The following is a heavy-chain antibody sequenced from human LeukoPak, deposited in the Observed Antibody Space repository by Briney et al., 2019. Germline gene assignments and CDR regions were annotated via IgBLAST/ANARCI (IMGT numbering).Heavy chain of an antibody. CDR3: ARDQAIFGVVTTFDY. CDR2: INPNSGGT. D-gene: IGHD3-3*01. V-gene: IGHV1-2*02. Sequence: ASVKVSCKASGYTFTGYYIHWVRQAPGQGLEWMGWINPNSGGTNYAQKFQGRVTMTRDTSISTAYMELSRLRSDDTAVYYCARDQAIFGVVTTFDYWGQGTLVTVSS. J-gene: IGHJ4*02. CDR1: GYTFTGYY.